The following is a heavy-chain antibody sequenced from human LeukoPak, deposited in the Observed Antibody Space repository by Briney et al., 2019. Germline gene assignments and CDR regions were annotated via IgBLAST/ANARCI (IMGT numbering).Heavy chain of an antibody. CDR2: ISGSGGST. CDR1: GFTFSSYA. D-gene: IGHD6-13*01. Sequence: GGSLRLSCAASGFTFSSYAMSWVRQAPGKGLEWVSAISGSGGSTYYADSVKGWFTISRDNSKNTLYLQMNSLRAEDTAVYYCAGSRYSSPDAFDIWGQGTMVTVSS. CDR3: AGSRYSSPDAFDI. V-gene: IGHV3-23*01. J-gene: IGHJ3*02.